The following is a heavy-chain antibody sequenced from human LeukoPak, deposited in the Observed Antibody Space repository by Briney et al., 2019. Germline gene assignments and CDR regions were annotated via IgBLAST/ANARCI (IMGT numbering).Heavy chain of an antibody. J-gene: IGHJ3*02. CDR1: GGTFSSYA. V-gene: IGHV1-69*05. D-gene: IGHD3-22*01. Sequence: SVKVSCKASGGTFSSYAISWVRQAPGQGLEWMGGIIPIFGTANYAQKFQGRVTITTDESTSTAYMELSSLRSEDTAVYYCAREAPYDTRAIDIWGQGTMVTVSS. CDR3: AREAPYDTRAIDI. CDR2: IIPIFGTA.